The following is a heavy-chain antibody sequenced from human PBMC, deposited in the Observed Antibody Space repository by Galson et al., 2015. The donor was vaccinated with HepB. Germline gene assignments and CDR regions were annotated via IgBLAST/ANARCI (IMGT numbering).Heavy chain of an antibody. V-gene: IGHV3-21*01. J-gene: IGHJ4*02. D-gene: IGHD6-19*01. CDR1: GFTFSSDS. Sequence: SLRLSCAASGFTFSSDSMNWVRQAPGKGLEWVSSISSSSSYIYYADSVKGRFTISRDNAKNSLYLRMNSLRAEDTAVYYCASLMGIAVAVDYWGQGTLVTVSS. CDR2: ISSSSSYI. CDR3: ASLMGIAVAVDY.